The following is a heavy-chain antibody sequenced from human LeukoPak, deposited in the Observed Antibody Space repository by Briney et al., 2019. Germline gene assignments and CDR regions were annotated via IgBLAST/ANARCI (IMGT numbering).Heavy chain of an antibody. CDR1: GFTFTTYA. J-gene: IGHJ6*02. CDR3: ARDLVRGVTSPPAYGMDV. V-gene: IGHV3-30-3*01. CDR2: ISYDGSNK. D-gene: IGHD3-10*01. Sequence: GGSLRLSCAASGFTFTTYAMHWVRKAPGKGLEWVAVISYDGSNKYYADSVKGRFTISRDNSKNTLYLQMNSLRAEDTAVYYCARDLVRGVTSPPAYGMDVWGQGTTVTVSS.